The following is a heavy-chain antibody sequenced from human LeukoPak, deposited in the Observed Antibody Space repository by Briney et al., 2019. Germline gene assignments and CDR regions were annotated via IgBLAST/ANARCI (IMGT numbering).Heavy chain of an antibody. Sequence: GGSLRLSCAACGFTFSGYSLNWVRQAPGKGLEWISYISTAGTTVYYADSVKGRFAISRDNAKNSLYLQMNSLRVEDTAVYYCAKDPCRYCSSTTLNYWGQGTLVTVSS. V-gene: IGHV3-48*04. CDR1: GFTFSGYS. CDR2: ISTAGTTV. CDR3: AKDPCRYCSSTTLNY. J-gene: IGHJ4*02. D-gene: IGHD2-2*01.